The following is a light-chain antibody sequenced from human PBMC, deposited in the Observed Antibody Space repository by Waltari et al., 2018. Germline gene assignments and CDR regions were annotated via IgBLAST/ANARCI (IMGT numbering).Light chain of an antibody. CDR3: QQRSNWPPGYT. CDR1: QSVSSY. CDR2: DAS. Sequence: EIVLTQSPATLSLSPGERATLSCRASQSVSSYLAGYKQKPGQAPRLLIYDASNRATGIPARFSGSGSGTDFTLTISSLEPEDFAVYYCQQRSNWPPGYTFGQGTKLEIK. V-gene: IGKV3-11*01. J-gene: IGKJ2*01.